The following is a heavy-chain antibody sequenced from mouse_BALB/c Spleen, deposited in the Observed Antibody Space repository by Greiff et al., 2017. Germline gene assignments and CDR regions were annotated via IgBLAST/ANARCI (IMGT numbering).Heavy chain of an antibody. CDR2: IDPSDSET. J-gene: IGHJ4*01. V-gene: IGHV1-69*02. D-gene: IGHD1-1*01. CDR1: GYTFTSYW. CDR3: ARDYGSSRGYYAMDY. Sequence: QVQLQQPGAELVKPGAPVKLSCKASGYTFTSYWMNWVKQRPGRGLEWIGRIDPSDSETHYNQKFKDKATLTVDKSSSTAYIQLSSLTSEDSAVYYCARDYGSSRGYYAMDYWGQGTSVTVSS.